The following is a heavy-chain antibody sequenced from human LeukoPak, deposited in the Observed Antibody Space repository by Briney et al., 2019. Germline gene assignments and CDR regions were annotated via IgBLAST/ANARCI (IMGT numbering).Heavy chain of an antibody. D-gene: IGHD1-1*01. J-gene: IGHJ3*02. Sequence: SETLSLTCVVSGGSISSGGYSWNWIRQPPGKGLEWIGYIYYSGTTHYNPSLKSRVTISVDRSENQFSLKLSSVTAADTAVYYCARESLLGTISPNDAFDIWGQGTMVTVSS. CDR2: IYYSGTT. V-gene: IGHV4-30-2*01. CDR1: GGSISSGGYS. CDR3: ARESLLGTISPNDAFDI.